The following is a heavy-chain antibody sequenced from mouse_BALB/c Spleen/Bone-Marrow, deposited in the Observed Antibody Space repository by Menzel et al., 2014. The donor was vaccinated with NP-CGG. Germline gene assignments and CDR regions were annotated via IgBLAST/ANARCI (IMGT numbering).Heavy chain of an antibody. D-gene: IGHD3-2*01. CDR1: GFSLTSYG. V-gene: IGHV2-9*02. J-gene: IGHJ3*01. Sequence: VKLVESGPGLVAPSQSLSITCTVSGFSLTSYGVHWVRQPPGKGLEWLGVIWAGGSTNYNSALMSRLSISKDNSKSQVFLKMNSLQTDDTAMYYCARALDSSGYGFAYRGQGTLVTVSA. CDR2: IWAGGST. CDR3: ARALDSSGYGFAY.